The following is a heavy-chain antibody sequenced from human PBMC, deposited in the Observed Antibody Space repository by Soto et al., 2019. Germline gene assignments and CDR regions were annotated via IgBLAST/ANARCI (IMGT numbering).Heavy chain of an antibody. V-gene: IGHV1-3*05. CDR1: GYTFTSYA. Sequence: QVQLVQSGAEEKKPGASVKVSCKASGYTFTSYAMHWVRQAPGQRLEWMGWINAGNGNTKYSQKFQGRVTITRDTSRSTAYMELSSLRAEDTAVYYCASNHLGAKSYGMDVWGQGSTVTVSS. CDR2: INAGNGNT. CDR3: ASNHLGAKSYGMDV. J-gene: IGHJ6*02. D-gene: IGHD1-26*01.